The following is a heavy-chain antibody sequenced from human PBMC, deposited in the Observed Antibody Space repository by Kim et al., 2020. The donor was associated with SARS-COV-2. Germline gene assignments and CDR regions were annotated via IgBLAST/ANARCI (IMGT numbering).Heavy chain of an antibody. Sequence: ASVKVSCKASGYSFIGYYLHWLRQAPGQGLEWVGWINPSSGATKYAQKFQGRVTMTRDTSISTAYMELSSVGSDDTAVYYCARDRGTYSDYWGQGTVVTVSS. CDR1: GYSFIGYY. CDR2: INPSSGAT. D-gene: IGHD2-21*01. CDR3: ARDRGTYSDY. V-gene: IGHV1-2*02. J-gene: IGHJ4*02.